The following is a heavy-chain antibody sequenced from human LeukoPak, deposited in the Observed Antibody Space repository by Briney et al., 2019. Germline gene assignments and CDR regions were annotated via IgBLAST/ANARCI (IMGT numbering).Heavy chain of an antibody. CDR1: GFTFSNYA. Sequence: GGSLRLSCAASGFTFSNYAMNWVRQAPGKGLEWVSVISGSGASTYYADSVKGRFSISRDNSKNTLYLQMNSLRAGDTAVYYCAKARYGDGRGVDYWGQGTLVTVSS. V-gene: IGHV3-23*01. J-gene: IGHJ4*02. D-gene: IGHD4-17*01. CDR3: AKARYGDGRGVDY. CDR2: ISGSGAST.